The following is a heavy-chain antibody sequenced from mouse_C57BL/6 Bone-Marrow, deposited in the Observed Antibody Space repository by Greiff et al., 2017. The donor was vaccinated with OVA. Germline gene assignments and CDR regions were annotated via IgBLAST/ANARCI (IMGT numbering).Heavy chain of an antibody. CDR1: GYTFTSYW. CDR2: IHPNSGST. CDR3: ARYYSNYVAWFAY. Sequence: QVHVKQSGAELVKPGASVKLSCKASGYTFTSYWMHWVKQRPGQGLEWIGMIHPNSGSTNYNEKFKSKATLTVDKSSSTAYMQLSSLTSEDSAVYYCARYYSNYVAWFAYWGQGTLVTVSA. V-gene: IGHV1-64*01. D-gene: IGHD2-5*01. J-gene: IGHJ3*01.